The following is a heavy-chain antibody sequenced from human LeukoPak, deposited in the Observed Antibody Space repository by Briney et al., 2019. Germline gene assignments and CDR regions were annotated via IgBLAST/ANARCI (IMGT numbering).Heavy chain of an antibody. J-gene: IGHJ3*02. CDR3: ARWGATTVGAFDI. CDR2: IIPIFGTA. Sequence: ASVKVSCKASGGTFSIYAISWVRQAPGQGLEWMGRIIPIFGTANYAQKFQGRVTITTDESTSTAYMELSSLRSEDTAVYYCARWGATTVGAFDIWGQGTMVSVSS. CDR1: GGTFSIYA. D-gene: IGHD4-23*01. V-gene: IGHV1-69*05.